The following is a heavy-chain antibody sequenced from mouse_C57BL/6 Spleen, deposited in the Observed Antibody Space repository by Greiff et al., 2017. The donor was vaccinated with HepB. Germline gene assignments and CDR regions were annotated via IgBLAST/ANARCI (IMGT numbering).Heavy chain of an antibody. Sequence: EVQLQQSGPELVKPGASVKISCKASGYTFTDYYMNWVKQSHGKSLEWIGDINPNNGGTSYNQKFKGKATLTVDKSSSTAYMELRSRTSEDSAVYYCARGKGYAMDYWGQGTSVTVSS. CDR3: ARGKGYAMDY. D-gene: IGHD1-3*01. CDR1: GYTFTDYY. J-gene: IGHJ4*01. CDR2: INPNNGGT. V-gene: IGHV1-26*01.